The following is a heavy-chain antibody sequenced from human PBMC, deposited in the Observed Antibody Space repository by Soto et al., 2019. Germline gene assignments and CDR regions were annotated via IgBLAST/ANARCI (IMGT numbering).Heavy chain of an antibody. CDR2: IWHDGRNK. CDR1: GFTFSNFG. D-gene: IGHD6-25*01. Sequence: QVQVVESGGGVVQPGRSLRLSCAASGFTFSNFGMHWVRQAPGKGLEWVAVIWHDGRNKYYADFVEGRFTISRDNSKNTLYLQMNSLSADDTAVYYCARDPGKAAAIDYWGQGTLVTVSS. CDR3: ARDPGKAAAIDY. V-gene: IGHV3-33*01. J-gene: IGHJ4*02.